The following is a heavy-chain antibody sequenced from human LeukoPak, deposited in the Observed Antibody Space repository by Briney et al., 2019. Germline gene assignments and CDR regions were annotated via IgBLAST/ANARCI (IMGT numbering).Heavy chain of an antibody. V-gene: IGHV1-46*01. Sequence: ASVKVSCKASGYTFTNYYVHWVRQAPGQGLEWIGLIKPSGGGTSYALKFQGRVTMTRDTSTSTAYMELSSLRSEDTAVYYCARDHFDSSGYYYLLGYFEHWGQGTLVTVSS. CDR2: IKPSGGGT. CDR3: ARDHFDSSGYYYLLGYFEH. CDR1: GYTFTNYY. D-gene: IGHD3-22*01. J-gene: IGHJ1*01.